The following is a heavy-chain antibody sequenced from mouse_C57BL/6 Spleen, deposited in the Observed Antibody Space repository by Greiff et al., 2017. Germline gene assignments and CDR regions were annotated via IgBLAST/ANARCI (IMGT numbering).Heavy chain of an antibody. CDR1: GYTFTDYY. D-gene: IGHD3-3*01. J-gene: IGHJ4*01. Sequence: EVLLQQSGPVLVKPGASVKMSCKASGYTFTDYYMNWVQQSHGKSLEWIGVINPYNGGTSSNQKFKGKATLTVDKSSRTAYLELNSLTSEDSAVYYCARGAGVYAMDYWGQGTSVTVSS. CDR3: ARGAGVYAMDY. V-gene: IGHV1-19*01. CDR2: INPYNGGT.